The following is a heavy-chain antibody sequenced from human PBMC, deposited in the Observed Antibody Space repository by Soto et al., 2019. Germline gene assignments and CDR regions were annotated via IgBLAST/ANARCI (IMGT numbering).Heavy chain of an antibody. D-gene: IGHD2-15*01. V-gene: IGHV1-18*01. J-gene: IGHJ4*02. CDR1: GYTFTSYG. Sequence: QVQLVQSGAEVKKPGASVKVSCKASGYTFTSYGISWVRQAPGQGLEWMGWISAYNGNTNYAQKLQGRVTMTTDTSPSTAYMELRSIRSDDTTVYYCALHCSGGSCYSNWGQGTLVTVSS. CDR3: ALHCSGGSCYSN. CDR2: ISAYNGNT.